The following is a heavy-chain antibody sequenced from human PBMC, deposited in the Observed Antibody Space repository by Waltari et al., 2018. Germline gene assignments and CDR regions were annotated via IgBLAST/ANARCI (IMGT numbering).Heavy chain of an antibody. V-gene: IGHV4-39*01. Sequence: PGLVKPSGTLSLMCSVSGGSIGSSSYSWGWIRQAPGKGLEWIGSMSYSGSTYYKPSLKRRVTISVDTSKDKFSLKVNSVTAADTAVYYGARQNSLSNDGFDVWGRGTMVTVSS. CDR2: MSYSGST. CDR1: GGSIGSSSYS. CDR3: ARQNSLSNDGFDV. J-gene: IGHJ3*01.